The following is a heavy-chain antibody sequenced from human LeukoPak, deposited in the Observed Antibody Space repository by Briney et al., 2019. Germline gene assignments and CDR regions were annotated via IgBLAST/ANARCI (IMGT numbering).Heavy chain of an antibody. Sequence: SETLSLTCTVSGGSISSSTYYWGWIRQSPGKGLEWIGSVHYSGGSYYSPSLKSRVTISLNTSKNQFSLKLSSVTAADTAVYYCARAVYYGSGPGGSRVWYFDYWGQGTLVTVSS. J-gene: IGHJ4*02. CDR3: ARAVYYGSGPGGSRVWYFDY. CDR2: VHYSGGS. CDR1: GGSISSSTYY. V-gene: IGHV4-39*07. D-gene: IGHD3-10*01.